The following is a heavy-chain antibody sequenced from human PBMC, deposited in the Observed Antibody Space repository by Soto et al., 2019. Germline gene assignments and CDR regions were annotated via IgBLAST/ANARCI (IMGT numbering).Heavy chain of an antibody. CDR2: ISSSSSYI. CDR3: ARELVVVVVPAAIPLDY. J-gene: IGHJ4*02. CDR1: GFTFSSYS. D-gene: IGHD2-2*01. V-gene: IGHV3-21*01. Sequence: GGSLRLSCAASGFTFSSYSMNWVRQAPGKGLEWVSSISSSSSYIYYADSVKGRFTISRDNAKNSLYLQMNSLRAEDTAVYYCARELVVVVVPAAIPLDYWGQGTLVTVSS.